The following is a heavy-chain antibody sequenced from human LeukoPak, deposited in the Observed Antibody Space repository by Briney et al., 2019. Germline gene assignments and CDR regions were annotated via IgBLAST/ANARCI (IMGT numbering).Heavy chain of an antibody. CDR1: GGSISGYY. J-gene: IGHJ5*02. V-gene: IGHV4-59*01. CDR3: ARSPTEYGDYFWFDP. D-gene: IGHD4-17*01. CDR2: IYYSGST. Sequence: SETLSLTCTVSGGSISGYYWSWIRQPPGKGLEWIGYIYYSGSTNYNPSLKSRVTISVDTSKNQFSLKLSSVTAADTAVYYCARSPTEYGDYFWFDPWGQGTLVTVSS.